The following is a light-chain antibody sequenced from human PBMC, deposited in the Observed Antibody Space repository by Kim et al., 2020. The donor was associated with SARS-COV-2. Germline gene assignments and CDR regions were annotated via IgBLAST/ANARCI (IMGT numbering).Light chain of an antibody. CDR1: SSNIGSNT. CDR3: ATWDDSLSGWM. J-gene: IGLJ3*02. CDR2: NNN. Sequence: QTVTISCSGSSSNIGSNTVNWYQQLPGTAPKLLIYNNNQRPSGVPDRFSGSKSGTSASLAISRLRSEDEADYYCATWDDSLSGWMFGGGTQLTVL. V-gene: IGLV1-44*01.